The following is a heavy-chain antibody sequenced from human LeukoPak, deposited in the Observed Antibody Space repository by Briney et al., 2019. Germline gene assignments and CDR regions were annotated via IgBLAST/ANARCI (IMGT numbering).Heavy chain of an antibody. J-gene: IGHJ3*02. CDR1: GGSISTYY. CDR3: ARHAYYYDRSGSYEAFDI. Sequence: SETLSLTCTVSGGSISTYYWSWIRHTPGKGLEWIGSMYYSGSTNYKPSLKSRVTISVDTSKNQFSLKLSSVTAADTAVYYCARHAYYYDRSGSYEAFDIWGQGTMVTVSS. D-gene: IGHD3-22*01. CDR2: MYYSGST. V-gene: IGHV4-59*08.